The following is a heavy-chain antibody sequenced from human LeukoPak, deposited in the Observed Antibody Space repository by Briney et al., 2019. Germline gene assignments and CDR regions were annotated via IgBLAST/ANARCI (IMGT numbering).Heavy chain of an antibody. CDR2: IYYSGST. V-gene: IGHV4-39*07. J-gene: IGHJ5*02. CDR3: ARESGLLWFGELFGAWFDP. D-gene: IGHD3-10*01. Sequence: SETLSLTCTVSGGSISSSSYYWGWIRQPPGKGLEWIGSIYYSGSTYYNPSLKSRVTISVDTSKNQFSLKLSSVTAADTAVYYCARESGLLWFGELFGAWFDPWGQGTLVTVSS. CDR1: GGSISSSSYY.